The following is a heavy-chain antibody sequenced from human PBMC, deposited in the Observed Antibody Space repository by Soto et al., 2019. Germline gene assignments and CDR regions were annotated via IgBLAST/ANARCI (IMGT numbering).Heavy chain of an antibody. V-gene: IGHV1-69*13. CDR3: ARGEAAPAPSR. Sequence: ASVKVSCKASGGTFSSCAISCVRQAPGQGLEWVGGIIPIFGTANYAQKFQGRVTITADESTSTAYMELSSLRSEDTAVYYCARGEAAPAPSRWGQGTLVTVSS. J-gene: IGHJ4*02. CDR1: GGTFSSCA. CDR2: IIPIFGTA.